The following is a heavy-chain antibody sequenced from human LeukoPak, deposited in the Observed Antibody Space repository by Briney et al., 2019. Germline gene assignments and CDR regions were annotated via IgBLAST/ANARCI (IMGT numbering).Heavy chain of an antibody. V-gene: IGHV3-43*01. CDR1: GFTFDDYT. D-gene: IGHD2-15*01. CDR3: ERDGGGVGGFDY. J-gene: IGHJ4*02. Sequence: PGGSLRLSCAASGFTFDDYTMHWVRQAPGKGLEWVSLISWDGGSTYYADSVKGRFTISRDNSKNSLYLQMNSLRTEDTALYYCERDGGGVGGFDYWGQGTLVTVSS. CDR2: ISWDGGST.